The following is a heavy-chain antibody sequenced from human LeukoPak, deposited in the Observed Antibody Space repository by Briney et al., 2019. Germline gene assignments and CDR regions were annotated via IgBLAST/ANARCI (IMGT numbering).Heavy chain of an antibody. J-gene: IGHJ3*02. Sequence: PGGSLRLSCVASTFTFSQSWMTWIRQAPGKGLECLANINEDGSRTDYVDSVRGRFTISRDNAKNSLYLEMNSLRDEDTAVYYCARDPAWGAFDIWGQGTMVTVSS. CDR1: TFTFSQSW. CDR3: ARDPAWGAFDI. V-gene: IGHV3-7*01. CDR2: INEDGSRT. D-gene: IGHD7-27*01.